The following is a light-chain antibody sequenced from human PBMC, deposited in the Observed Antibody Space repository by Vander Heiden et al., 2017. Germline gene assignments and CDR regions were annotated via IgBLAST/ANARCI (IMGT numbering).Light chain of an antibody. CDR1: QSISSN. CDR3: QQYHNWPYT. J-gene: IGKJ2*01. V-gene: IGKV3-15*01. CDR2: GAS. Sequence: EIVMTQSPATLSVSPGERAPLSCRASQSISSNLAWYHQKPGQAPRLLIYGASTRATSVPARFSGSGSGTEFTLTISSLQSEDFAVYYCQQYHNWPYTFGQGTKLEIK.